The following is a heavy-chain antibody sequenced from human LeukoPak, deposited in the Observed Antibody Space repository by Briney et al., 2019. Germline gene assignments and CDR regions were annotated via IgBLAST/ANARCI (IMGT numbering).Heavy chain of an antibody. V-gene: IGHV1-8*01. CDR2: MNPYSGNT. CDR3: VRSLAGQILVPLRDP. Sequence: GDSVKVSCKASGYTFTSYDINWVRQATGQGLEWLGWMNPYSGNTGFAEKVQGRITMTRNTAITTAYMELSSLTSEDTAVYYCVRSLAGQILVPLRDPWGQGTRVIVSS. J-gene: IGHJ5*02. CDR1: GYTFTSYD. D-gene: IGHD2/OR15-2a*01.